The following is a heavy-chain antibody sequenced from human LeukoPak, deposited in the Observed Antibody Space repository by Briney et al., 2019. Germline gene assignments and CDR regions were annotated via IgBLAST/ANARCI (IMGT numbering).Heavy chain of an antibody. CDR3: ARDREVPYGSGSYYNLHDAFDI. Sequence: GAPVKVSCKASGYTFTGYYMHWVRQAPGQGLEWMGWINPNSGGTNYAQKFQGRVTMTRDTSISTAYMELSRLRSDDTAVYYCARDREVPYGSGSYYNLHDAFDIWGQGTMVTVSS. V-gene: IGHV1-2*02. J-gene: IGHJ3*02. CDR2: INPNSGGT. D-gene: IGHD3-10*01. CDR1: GYTFTGYY.